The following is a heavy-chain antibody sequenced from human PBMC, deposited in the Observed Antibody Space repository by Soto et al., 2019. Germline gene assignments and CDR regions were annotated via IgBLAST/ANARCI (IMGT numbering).Heavy chain of an antibody. J-gene: IGHJ4*02. V-gene: IGHV4-4*02. CDR1: GDSISSSKW. CDR3: AYSTGWYRIDN. CDR2: IFHTGST. Sequence: QVQLQESGPGRVKSSGTLSLTCGVSGDSISSSKWWSWVRQPPGKGLEWIGDIFHTGSTNYNPSLNTRVTISIDKSKNQCPLRLSSLAAADTAVYYCAYSTGWYRIDNWGQGSLVTVSS. D-gene: IGHD6-19*01.